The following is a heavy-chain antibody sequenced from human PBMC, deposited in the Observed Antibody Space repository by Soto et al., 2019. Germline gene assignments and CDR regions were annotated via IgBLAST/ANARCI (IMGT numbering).Heavy chain of an antibody. V-gene: IGHV2-5*01. J-gene: IGHJ6*02. CDR3: AHRQLDTAMVTGDYYYGMDV. D-gene: IGHD5-18*01. CDR1: GFSLSTSGVG. CDR2: IYWNDDK. Sequence: SGPTLVKPTQTLTLTCTFSGFSLSTSGVGVGWIRQPPGKALEWLALIYWNDDKRYSPSLKSRLTITKDTSKNQVVLTMTNMDPVDTATYYCAHRQLDTAMVTGDYYYGMDVWGQGTTVTVSS.